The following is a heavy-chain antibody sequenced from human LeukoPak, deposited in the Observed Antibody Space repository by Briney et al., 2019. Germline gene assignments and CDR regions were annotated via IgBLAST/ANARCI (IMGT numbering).Heavy chain of an antibody. CDR3: AKGGYCSSTSCYGVDAFDI. V-gene: IGHV3-23*01. CDR1: GFTFSSYA. J-gene: IGHJ3*02. D-gene: IGHD2-2*01. CDR2: ISGNGDNT. Sequence: GGSLRLSCAASGFTFSSYAMSWVRQAPGKGLEWVSAISGNGDNTYYADSVKGRFTISRDNSKNTLYLQMNSLRAEDTAVYYCAKGGYCSSTSCYGVDAFDIWGQGTMVTVSS.